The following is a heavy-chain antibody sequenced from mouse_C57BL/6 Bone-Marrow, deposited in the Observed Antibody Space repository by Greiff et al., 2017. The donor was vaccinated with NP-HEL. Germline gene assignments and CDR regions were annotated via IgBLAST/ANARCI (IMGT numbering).Heavy chain of an antibody. CDR1: GYTFTSYG. J-gene: IGHJ1*03. V-gene: IGHV1-81*01. D-gene: IGHD2-1*01. CDR3: ARWIYGNYLHWYFDV. Sequence: VQGVESGAELARPGASVKLSCKASGYTFTSYGISWVKQRTGQGLEWIGEIYPRSGNTYYNEKFKGKATLTADKSSSTAYMELRSLTSEDSAVYFCARWIYGNYLHWYFDVWGTGTTVTVSS. CDR2: IYPRSGNT.